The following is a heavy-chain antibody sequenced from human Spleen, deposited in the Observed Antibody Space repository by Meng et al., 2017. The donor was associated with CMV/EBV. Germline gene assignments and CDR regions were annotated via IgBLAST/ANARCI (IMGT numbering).Heavy chain of an antibody. J-gene: IGHJ4*02. V-gene: IGHV4-34*01. CDR3: ARDSWFQEGFDY. Sequence: QMQLQQWGAGLLKPSETLSLTCAVYGGSFSGYYWSWIRQPPGKGLEWIGEINHSGSNNYNPSLKSRVTISVDTSKNQFSLKLSSVTAADTAVYYCARDSWFQEGFDYWGQGTLVTVSS. CDR1: GGSFSGYY. D-gene: IGHD6-13*01. CDR2: INHSGSN.